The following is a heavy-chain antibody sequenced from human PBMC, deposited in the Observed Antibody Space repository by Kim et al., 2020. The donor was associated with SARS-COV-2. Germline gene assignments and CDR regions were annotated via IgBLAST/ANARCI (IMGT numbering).Heavy chain of an antibody. D-gene: IGHD3-10*01. CDR3: AREDYYGSGSSPDY. V-gene: IGHV3-30-3*01. Sequence: GGSLRLSCAASGFTFSSYAMHWVRQAPGKGLEWVAVISYDGSNKYYADSVKGRFTISRDNSKNTLYLQMNSLRAEDTAVYYCAREDYYGSGSSPDYWGQG. J-gene: IGHJ4*02. CDR1: GFTFSSYA. CDR2: ISYDGSNK.